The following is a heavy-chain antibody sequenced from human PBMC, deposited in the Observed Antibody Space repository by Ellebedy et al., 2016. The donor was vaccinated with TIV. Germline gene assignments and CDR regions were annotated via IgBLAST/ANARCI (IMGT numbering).Heavy chain of an antibody. Sequence: GESLKISCAASGFTFSTYAMSWVRQAPGKGLEWVSAISGGGGTTYYADSVKGRFTISRDNSRNTLYLQVNSLSAEDKTVYYCAIIQGTITHFPFDYWGQGTLVAVSS. CDR1: GFTFSTYA. CDR3: AIIQGTITHFPFDY. CDR2: ISGGGGTT. V-gene: IGHV3-23*01. D-gene: IGHD1-14*01. J-gene: IGHJ4*02.